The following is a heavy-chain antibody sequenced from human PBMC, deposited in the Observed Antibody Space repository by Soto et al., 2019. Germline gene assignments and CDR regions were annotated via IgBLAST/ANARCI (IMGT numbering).Heavy chain of an antibody. CDR2: INPNSGGT. D-gene: IGHD2-2*01. J-gene: IGHJ6*02. CDR1: GYTFTGYY. V-gene: IGHV1-2*02. Sequence: ASVKVSCKASGYTFTGYYMHWVRQAPGQGLEWMGWINPNSGGTNYAQKFQGRVTMTRDTSISTAYMELSRLRSDDTAVYYCARDLGQAYCSSTSCHPFYYYYGMDVWGQGTTVTVSS. CDR3: ARDLGQAYCSSTSCHPFYYYYGMDV.